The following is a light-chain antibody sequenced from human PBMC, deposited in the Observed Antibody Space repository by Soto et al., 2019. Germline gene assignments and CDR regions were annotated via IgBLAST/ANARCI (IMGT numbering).Light chain of an antibody. CDR1: QSVLYSSNNENY. CDR2: WAS. V-gene: IGKV4-1*01. J-gene: IGKJ1*01. Sequence: DIVMTQSPDSLAVSLGERATINCKSSQSVLYSSNNENYLAWYPQKPGQPPKLLIYWASTRESGVPDRFSGSGSGTDFTLTISSLQAEDVAVYYCQQYYTTPETFGQGTKVEIQ. CDR3: QQYYTTPET.